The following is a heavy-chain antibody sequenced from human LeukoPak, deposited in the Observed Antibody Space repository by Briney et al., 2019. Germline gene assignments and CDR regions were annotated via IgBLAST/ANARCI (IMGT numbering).Heavy chain of an antibody. CDR2: ISAYNGNT. V-gene: IGHV1-18*01. J-gene: IGHJ4*02. CDR3: ARDSLSAAPYYFDY. D-gene: IGHD6-6*01. CDR1: GYTFTSYG. Sequence: ASVKVSFKASGYTFTSYGISWVRQAPGQGLEWMGWISAYNGNTNYAQKLQGRVTMTTDTSTSTAYMELRSLRSDDTAVYYCARDSLSAAPYYFDYWGQGTLVTVSS.